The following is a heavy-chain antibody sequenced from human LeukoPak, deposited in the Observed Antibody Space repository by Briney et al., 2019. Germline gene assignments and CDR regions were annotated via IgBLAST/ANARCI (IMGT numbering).Heavy chain of an antibody. CDR1: GYTFTDYY. V-gene: IGHV1-2*02. D-gene: IGHD1-14*01. CDR3: ARIGYNHYFDY. Sequence: ASVKVSCKASGYTFTDYYLHWVRQATGQGLEWRGWINPNSGGTNYAQTYQGRVTMTRDTSITTAYLELSRLRSDDTAVYYCARIGYNHYFDYWGQGTLVTVSS. CDR2: INPNSGGT. J-gene: IGHJ4*02.